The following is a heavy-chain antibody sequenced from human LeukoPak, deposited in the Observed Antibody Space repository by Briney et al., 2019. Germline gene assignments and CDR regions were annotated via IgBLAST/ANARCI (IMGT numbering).Heavy chain of an antibody. J-gene: IGHJ4*02. CDR2: IKQDGIER. CDR1: GFTFSSYW. V-gene: IGHV3-7*03. CDR3: AKDTGGSSIFDY. D-gene: IGHD1-26*01. Sequence: PGGSLRLSCAASGFTFSSYWMSWVRQAPGKGLEWVANIKQDGIERYYVDSVKGRFTISRDNAKNSLYLQMNSLRAEDTALYYCAKDTGGSSIFDYWGQGTLVTVSS.